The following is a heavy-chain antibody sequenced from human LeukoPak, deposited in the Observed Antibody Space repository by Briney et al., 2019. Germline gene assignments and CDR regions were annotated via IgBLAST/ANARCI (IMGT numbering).Heavy chain of an antibody. D-gene: IGHD2-15*01. Sequence: GGSLRLSCAASGFTFSNAWMSWVRQAPGKGLEWVGRIKSKTDGGTTDYAAPVKGRFTISRDDSNNTLYLQMNSLKTEDTAVYYCTTPTQDDPNAFDIWGQGTMVTVSS. V-gene: IGHV3-15*01. CDR2: IKSKTDGGTT. J-gene: IGHJ3*02. CDR1: GFTFSNAW. CDR3: TTPTQDDPNAFDI.